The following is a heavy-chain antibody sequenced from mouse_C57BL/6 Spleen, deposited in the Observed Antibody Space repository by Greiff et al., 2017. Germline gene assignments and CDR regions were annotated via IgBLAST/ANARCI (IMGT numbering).Heavy chain of an antibody. CDR1: GYTFTSYW. V-gene: IGHV1-59*01. J-gene: IGHJ1*03. CDR3: ATIDV. Sequence: QVQLQQPGAELVRPGTSVKLSCKASGYTFTSYWMHWVKQRPGQGLEWIGVIDPSDSYTNYNQKFKGKATLTVDTSSSTAYMQLSSLTSEDSAVYYCATIDVWGTGTTVTVSS. CDR2: IDPSDSYT.